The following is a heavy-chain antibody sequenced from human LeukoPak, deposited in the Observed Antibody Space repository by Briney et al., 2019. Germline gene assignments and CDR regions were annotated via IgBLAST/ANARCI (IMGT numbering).Heavy chain of an antibody. J-gene: IGHJ6*03. D-gene: IGHD3-3*01. CDR2: INPNSGGT. Sequence: ASVKVSCKASGYTFTGYYMHWVRQAPGQGLEWMGWINPNSGGTNYAQKFQGRVTMTRDTSISTAYMELSRLRSDDTAVYYCARVTEYDFWSGYYTPYYYYMDVWGKGTTVTVSS. V-gene: IGHV1-2*02. CDR3: ARVTEYDFWSGYYTPYYYYMDV. CDR1: GYTFTGYY.